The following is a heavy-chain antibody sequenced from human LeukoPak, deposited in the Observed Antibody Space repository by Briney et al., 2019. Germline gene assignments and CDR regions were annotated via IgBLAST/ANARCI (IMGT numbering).Heavy chain of an antibody. CDR1: GYTFTSYA. D-gene: IGHD3-9*01. Sequence: ASVKVSCKASGYTFTSYAMHWVRQAPGQRLEWMGWINAGNGNTKYSQKFQGRVTITRDTSASTAYMELSSLRSEDTAVSYCATHDILTRGAGYWGQGTLVTVSS. V-gene: IGHV1-3*01. J-gene: IGHJ4*02. CDR3: ATHDILTRGAGY. CDR2: INAGNGNT.